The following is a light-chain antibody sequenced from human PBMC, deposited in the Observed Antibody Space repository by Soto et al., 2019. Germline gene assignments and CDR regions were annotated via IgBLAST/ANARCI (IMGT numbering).Light chain of an antibody. CDR2: WAS. V-gene: IGKV4-1*01. CDR1: QSVLYSSNNKNY. Sequence: DIVMTQSPDSLAVSLGERATIDCKSSQSVLYSSNNKNYLAWYQQKPGQPPKLLISWASTRDSGVPDRFSGSGSGTDFTLIISSLQAEDVAVYYCQQYYSTPWTFGQGTKVEI. CDR3: QQYYSTPWT. J-gene: IGKJ1*01.